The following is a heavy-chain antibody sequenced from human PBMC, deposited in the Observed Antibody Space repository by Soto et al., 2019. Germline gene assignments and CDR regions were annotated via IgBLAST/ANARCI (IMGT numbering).Heavy chain of an antibody. Sequence: PGESLKISCKGSGYSFTSYWIGWVRQMPGKGLEWMGIIYPGDSDTRYSPSFQGQVTISADKSISTAYLQWSSLKASDTAMYYCARRAGVDFYYYYGMDVWGQGTTVTVSS. V-gene: IGHV5-51*01. CDR3: ARRAGVDFYYYYGMDV. D-gene: IGHD3-3*01. CDR1: GYSFTSYW. CDR2: IYPGDSDT. J-gene: IGHJ6*02.